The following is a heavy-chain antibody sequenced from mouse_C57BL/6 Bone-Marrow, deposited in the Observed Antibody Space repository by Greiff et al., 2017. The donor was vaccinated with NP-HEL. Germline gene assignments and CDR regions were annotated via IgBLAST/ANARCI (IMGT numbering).Heavy chain of an antibody. CDR3: ARELFSWFAY. V-gene: IGHV5-4*01. D-gene: IGHD3-3*01. Sequence: EVKLVESGGGLVKPGGSLKLSCAASGFTFSSYAMSWVRQTPEKRLEWVATISDGGSYTYYPDNVKGRFTISRDNAKNNLYLQMSHLKSEDTAMYYCARELFSWFAYWGQGTLVTVSA. CDR2: ISDGGSYT. J-gene: IGHJ3*01. CDR1: GFTFSSYA.